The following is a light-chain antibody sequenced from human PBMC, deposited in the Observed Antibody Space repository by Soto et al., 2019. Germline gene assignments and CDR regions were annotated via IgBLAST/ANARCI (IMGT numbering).Light chain of an antibody. CDR1: QSLSNSY. CDR3: QQYGSSPWT. Sequence: EIMLTQSPGTLSLSPGERATLFCRASQSLSNSYLGWFQQKPGQAPRLLIYDASNRATGIPDRFSGSGSGTDFTLTISRLEPEDFAVYYCQQYGSSPWTFGQGTKVEIK. J-gene: IGKJ1*01. CDR2: DAS. V-gene: IGKV3-20*01.